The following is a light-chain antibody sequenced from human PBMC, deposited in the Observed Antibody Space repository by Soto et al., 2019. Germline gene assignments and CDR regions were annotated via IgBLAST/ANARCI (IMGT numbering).Light chain of an antibody. Sequence: DIQMTQSPSSLSTSVGDRVTISCRASQGIGDYLAWYQQKPGKVPRLLIYTASTLQSGVPSRFSGSGSGTDFTLTISSLQPEDVATYYCQKYSSAPRTFGPGTTVDIK. CDR1: QGIGDY. CDR2: TAS. CDR3: QKYSSAPRT. J-gene: IGKJ3*01. V-gene: IGKV1-27*01.